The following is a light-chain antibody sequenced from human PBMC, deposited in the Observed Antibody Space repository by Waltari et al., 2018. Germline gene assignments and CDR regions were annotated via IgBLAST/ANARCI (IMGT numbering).Light chain of an antibody. V-gene: IGKV1-39*01. J-gene: IGKJ1*01. CDR2: ATS. CDR3: QQTYSTPRT. CDR1: QTISSH. Sequence: DIQMTQSPSSLSASEGDRVTITCRASQTISSHLNWYQQKPGKAPKLLIYATSTLQSGVASWFSGTASGTDFTLTISSLQPEDFASYFCQQTYSTPRTFGQGTKVEIK.